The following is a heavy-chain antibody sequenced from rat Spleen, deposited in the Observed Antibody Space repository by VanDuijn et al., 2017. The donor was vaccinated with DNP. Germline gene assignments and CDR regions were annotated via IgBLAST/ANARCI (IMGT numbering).Heavy chain of an antibody. V-gene: IGHV3-3*01. D-gene: IGHD1-11*01. CDR2: INGAGST. CDR3: ATVPTGGGFAC. Sequence: EVQLQESGPGLVKPSQSLSLTCSVTAYSITSSYRWNWIRKFPGYKLEWMGYINGAGSTNYNPSLKSRISITRDTSKNQFFLQLNSLTTEDTATYYCATVPTGGGFACWGQGTLVAVSS. J-gene: IGHJ3*01. CDR1: AYSITSSYR.